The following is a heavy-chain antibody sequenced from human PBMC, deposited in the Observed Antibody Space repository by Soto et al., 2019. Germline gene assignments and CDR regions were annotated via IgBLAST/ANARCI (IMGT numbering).Heavy chain of an antibody. CDR3: VRVRGGGTYHFDY. V-gene: IGHV3-72*01. Sequence: ESGGGLVQPGGSLRLSCAASGFTFSDHYMDWVRQAPGKGLEWVGRSRNKAHSYTTEYAASVKGRFTISRDDSKNSLYLQMNSLKTDDTAVYYCVRVRGGGTYHFDYWGQGTLVTVSS. J-gene: IGHJ4*02. CDR1: GFTFSDHY. D-gene: IGHD3-10*01. CDR2: SRNKAHSYTT.